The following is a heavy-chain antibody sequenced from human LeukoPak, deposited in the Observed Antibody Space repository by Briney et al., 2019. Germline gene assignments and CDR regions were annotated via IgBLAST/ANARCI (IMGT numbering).Heavy chain of an antibody. CDR1: GGSISSSSYY. CDR2: IYPSGST. Sequence: SETLSLTCTVSGGSISSSSYYWGWIRQPPGKGLEWIGEIYPSGSTNYNPSLKSRVTISVDKSKNQFSLKLSSVTAADAAVYYCARGGITMVRGSDPWGQGTLVTVSS. CDR3: ARGGITMVRGSDP. J-gene: IGHJ5*02. V-gene: IGHV4-39*07. D-gene: IGHD3-10*01.